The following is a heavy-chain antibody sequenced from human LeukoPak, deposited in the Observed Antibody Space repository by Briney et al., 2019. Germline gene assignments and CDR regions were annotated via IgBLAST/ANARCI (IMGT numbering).Heavy chain of an antibody. CDR2: IIPIFGTA. V-gene: IGHV1-69*05. Sequence: SVKVSCKASGGTFSSYAISWVRQAPGQGLEWMGGIIPIFGTANYAQKFQGRVTINTDESTSTAYMEVSSLRSEDTAVYYCARASGGYNGNYADYWGQGTLVTVSS. J-gene: IGHJ4*02. CDR1: GGTFSSYA. D-gene: IGHD1-7*01. CDR3: ARASGGYNGNYADY.